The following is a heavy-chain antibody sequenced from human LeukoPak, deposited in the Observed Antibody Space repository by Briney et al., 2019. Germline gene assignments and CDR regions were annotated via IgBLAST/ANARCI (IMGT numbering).Heavy chain of an antibody. D-gene: IGHD2-21*01. J-gene: IGHJ4*02. CDR2: IYYSGNT. CDR1: GGSISTYY. CDR3: AREVSRASEIDY. Sequence: SETLSLTCTVSGGSISTYYWSWIRQPPGKGLEWIGYIYYSGNTNYNPSLKSRVTISVDTSKNQFSLKLGSVTAADTAVYYCAREVSRASEIDYWGQGTLVTVSS. V-gene: IGHV4-59*01.